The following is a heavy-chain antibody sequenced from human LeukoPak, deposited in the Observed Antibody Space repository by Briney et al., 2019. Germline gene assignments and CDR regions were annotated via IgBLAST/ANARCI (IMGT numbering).Heavy chain of an antibody. V-gene: IGHV1-2*02. J-gene: IGHJ4*02. CDR3: ARVSGIAVAGTDY. CDR1: GYTFTSYG. D-gene: IGHD6-19*01. Sequence: GASVKVSCKASGYTFTSYGISWVRQAPGQGLEWMGWINPNSGGTNYAQKFQGRVTMTRDTSISTAYMELSRLRSDDTAVYYCARVSGIAVAGTDYWGQGTLVTVSS. CDR2: INPNSGGT.